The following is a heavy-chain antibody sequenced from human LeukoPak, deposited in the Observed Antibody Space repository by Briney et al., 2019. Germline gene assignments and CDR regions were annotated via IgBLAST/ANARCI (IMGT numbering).Heavy chain of an antibody. V-gene: IGHV4-59*08. CDR3: ATGLTTYYFDY. D-gene: IGHD1-1*01. CDR1: GGSISSYY. Sequence: SETPSLTCTVSGGSISSYYWSWIRQPPGKGLEWIGYIYYSGSTNYNPSLKSRVTISVDTSKNQFSLKLSSVTAADTAVYYCATGLTTYYFDYWGQGTLVTVSS. J-gene: IGHJ4*02. CDR2: IYYSGST.